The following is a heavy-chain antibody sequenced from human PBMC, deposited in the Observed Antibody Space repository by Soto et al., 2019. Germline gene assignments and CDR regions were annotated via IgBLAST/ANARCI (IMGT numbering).Heavy chain of an antibody. V-gene: IGHV4-4*07. J-gene: IGHJ4*02. CDR2: INNSGST. D-gene: IGHD4-17*01. CDR3: ARGGCSGDYCFDY. Sequence: SETLSLTCTVSGGSISSYYWSWIRQPAGKGLEWIGRINNSGSTSYNPSLSSRASMSVDTSRNQFSLKLSSVTAADTAMYYCARGGCSGDYCFDYWGQGTLVTVSS. CDR1: GGSISSYY.